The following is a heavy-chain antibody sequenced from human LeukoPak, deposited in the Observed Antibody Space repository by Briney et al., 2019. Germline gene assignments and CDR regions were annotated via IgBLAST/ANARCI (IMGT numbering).Heavy chain of an antibody. V-gene: IGHV3-21*01. J-gene: IGHJ3*02. CDR3: ARLSSGGLYLVRSAFDI. D-gene: IGHD3-16*01. CDR1: GFTFSRHS. CDR2: ISSSSSYI. Sequence: PGGSLRLSCAASGFTFSRHSINWVRQAPGKGLEWVSSISSSSSYIYYADSVKGRFTISRDNAKNSLYLQMNSLRAEDTAVYYCARLSSGGLYLVRSAFDIWGQGTMVTVSS.